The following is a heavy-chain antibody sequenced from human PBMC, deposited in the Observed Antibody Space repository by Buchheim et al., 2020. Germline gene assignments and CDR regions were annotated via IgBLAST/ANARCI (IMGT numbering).Heavy chain of an antibody. J-gene: IGHJ3*02. D-gene: IGHD3-10*01. CDR3: ASPRGLYALDI. Sequence: EVQLVESGGGLEQPGGSLRLSCVASGFSFSSYEMNWVRQAPGKGLEWVSYISSSGRNTYYADSVKGRFTVSRDNGKNSLYLQMNSLRGADTAVYYCASPRGLYALDIRGQGA. V-gene: IGHV3-48*03. CDR1: GFSFSSYE. CDR2: ISSSGRNT.